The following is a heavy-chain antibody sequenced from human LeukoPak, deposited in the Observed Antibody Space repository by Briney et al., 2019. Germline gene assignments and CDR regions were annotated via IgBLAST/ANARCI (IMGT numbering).Heavy chain of an antibody. V-gene: IGHV4-39*01. CDR1: GGSISSSSYY. D-gene: IGHD4-23*01. Sequence: SETLSLTCTVSGGSISSSSYYWGWIRQPPGKGLEWIGSIYYSGSTYYNPSLKSRVTISVDTSKNQFSLKLSSVTAADTAVYYCARGPLTVVTPGFDYWGQGTLVTVSS. CDR2: IYYSGST. J-gene: IGHJ4*02. CDR3: ARGPLTVVTPGFDY.